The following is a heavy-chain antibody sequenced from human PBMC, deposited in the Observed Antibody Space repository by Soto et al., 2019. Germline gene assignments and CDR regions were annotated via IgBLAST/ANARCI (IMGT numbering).Heavy chain of an antibody. V-gene: IGHV1-69*13. D-gene: IGHD5-18*01. CDR2: IIPIFGTA. CDR1: GGTFSSYA. CDR3: ARVFRGYGYYYYYYGMDV. Sequence: GASVKVSCKASGGTFSSYAISWVRQAPGQGLEWMGGIIPIFGTANYAQKFQGRVTITADESTSTAYMELSSLRSEDTAVYYCARVFRGYGYYYYYYGMDVWGQGTTVTVSS. J-gene: IGHJ6*02.